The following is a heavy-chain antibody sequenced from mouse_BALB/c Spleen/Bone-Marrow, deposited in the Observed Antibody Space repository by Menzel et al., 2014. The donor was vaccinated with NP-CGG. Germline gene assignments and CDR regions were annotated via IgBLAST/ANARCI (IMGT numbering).Heavy chain of an antibody. Sequence: QVQLKQSGTDLVRPGTSVKVSCKASGYAFTNHLIEWIKQRPGQGLEWIGVINPGSGGINYNERFKGKATLTADKSSSTAYMQLSSLTSDDSAVYFCARSIYDGYSEAMDYWGQGTSVTVSS. D-gene: IGHD2-3*01. V-gene: IGHV1-54*03. CDR1: GYAFTNHL. CDR3: ARSIYDGYSEAMDY. J-gene: IGHJ4*01. CDR2: INPGSGGI.